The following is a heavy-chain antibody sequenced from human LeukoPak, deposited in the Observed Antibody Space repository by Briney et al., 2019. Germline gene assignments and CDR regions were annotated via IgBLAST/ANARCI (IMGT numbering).Heavy chain of an antibody. V-gene: IGHV4-59*01. CDR3: ARFQSGYPYDY. Sequence: SETLSLTCTVSGGSISSYYWSWIRQPPGKGLEWIGYIYYSGSTNYNPSLKSRVTISVDTSKNQFSLKLSSVTAADPAVYYCARFQSGYPYDYWGQGTLVTVSS. D-gene: IGHD3-3*01. J-gene: IGHJ4*02. CDR1: GGSISSYY. CDR2: IYYSGST.